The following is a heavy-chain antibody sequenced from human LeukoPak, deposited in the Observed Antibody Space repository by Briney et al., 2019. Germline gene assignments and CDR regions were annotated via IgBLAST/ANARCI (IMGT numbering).Heavy chain of an antibody. CDR2: IYHSGST. D-gene: IGHD6-19*01. V-gene: IGHV4-59*08. Sequence: SETLSLTCTVSGGSISSYYWSWIRQPPGKGLEWIGSIYHSGSTYYNPSLKSRVTISVDTSKNQFSLKLSSVTAADTAVYYCARSDNSDALDAFDIWGQGARVTVSS. J-gene: IGHJ3*02. CDR3: ARSDNSDALDAFDI. CDR1: GGSISSYY.